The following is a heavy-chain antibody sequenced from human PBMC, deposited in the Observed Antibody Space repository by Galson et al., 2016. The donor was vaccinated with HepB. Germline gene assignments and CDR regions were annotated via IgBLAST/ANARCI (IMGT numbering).Heavy chain of an antibody. CDR3: ARFGGYVWGSYRSPRAFDV. CDR1: GGTFSSHT. Sequence: SVKVSCKASGGTFSSHTISWVRLAPGQGLEWMGGIIPISVTTKYAQKFQGRVTISADESTTTAHMELSSLRSEDTAVYYCARFGGYVWGSYRSPRAFDVWGQGTMVTVSS. CDR2: IIPISVTT. V-gene: IGHV1-69*13. D-gene: IGHD3-16*02. J-gene: IGHJ3*01.